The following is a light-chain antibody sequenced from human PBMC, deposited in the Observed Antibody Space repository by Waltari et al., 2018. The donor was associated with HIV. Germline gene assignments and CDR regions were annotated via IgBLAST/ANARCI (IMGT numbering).Light chain of an antibody. V-gene: IGLV1-51*01. CDR2: HND. CDR3: GTWDSSLSTVV. CDR1: SSNIGSHY. Sequence: QSVLTQPPSVSAAPGQKVTISCSGSSSNIGSHYVSWYQHLPGTAPKLLIYHNDDRPYGIPDRFSGSRSGTSASLDITGLQTGDEADYHCGTWDSSLSTVVFGGGTKLTVL. J-gene: IGLJ3*02.